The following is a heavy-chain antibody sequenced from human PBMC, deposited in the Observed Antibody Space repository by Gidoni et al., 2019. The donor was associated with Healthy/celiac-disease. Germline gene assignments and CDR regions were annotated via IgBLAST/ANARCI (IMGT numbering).Heavy chain of an antibody. D-gene: IGHD3-10*01. CDR3: ARGISGSGSYYYFDY. CDR2: IKQDGSEK. Sequence: EVQLVASGGGLVQPGGSLRLSCAASGFTFSGYWMSWVRQAPGKGLEWVANIKQDGSEKYYVDSVKGRFTISRDNAKNSLYLQMNSLRAEDTAVYYCARGISGSGSYYYFDYWGQGTLVTVSS. J-gene: IGHJ4*02. CDR1: GFTFSGYW. V-gene: IGHV3-7*01.